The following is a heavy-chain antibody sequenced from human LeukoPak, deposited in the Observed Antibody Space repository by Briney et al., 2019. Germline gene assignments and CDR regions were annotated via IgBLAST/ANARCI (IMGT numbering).Heavy chain of an antibody. V-gene: IGHV3-33*06. CDR2: IWSDGSNQ. Sequence: GRSLRLSCAAAKFTFSHYGMHWVRQAPGKGLEWVAVIWSDGSNQYTADSVKGRFTISRDNSKNTVYLQMNSLRVEDTGVYYCAKDAQRGFDYSNSLEYWGQGILVTVSS. CDR3: AKDAQRGFDYSNSLEY. CDR1: KFTFSHYG. D-gene: IGHD4-11*01. J-gene: IGHJ4*02.